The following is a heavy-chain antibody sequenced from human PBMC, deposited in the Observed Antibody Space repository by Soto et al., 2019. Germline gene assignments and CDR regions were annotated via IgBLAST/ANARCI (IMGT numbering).Heavy chain of an antibody. CDR1: GGSISSFY. CDR2: IYYSGST. J-gene: IGHJ4*02. Sequence: ASETLSLTCTVSGGSISSFYWTWIRQSPGKGLEWIGYIYYSGSTNYNPSLKSRVTISVDTSKNQFSLKLSSVTAADTAVYYCARRDSRMVMGYFDYWGQGTLVTVSS. CDR3: ARRDSRMVMGYFDY. D-gene: IGHD3-22*01. V-gene: IGHV4-59*01.